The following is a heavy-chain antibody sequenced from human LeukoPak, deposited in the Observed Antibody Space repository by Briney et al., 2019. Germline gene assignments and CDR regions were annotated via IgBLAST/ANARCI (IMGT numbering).Heavy chain of an antibody. CDR1: GFTFNTNA. CDR2: ISGRTGGT. J-gene: IGHJ4*02. D-gene: IGHD5-12*01. CDR3: AKCGNSGCHLIDY. V-gene: IGHV3-23*01. Sequence: GGSLRLSCAASGFTFNTNAMSWVRQAPGKGLEWVSAISGRTGGTYYADSVKGLFTISRDNSKSTLYLQMDSLRAEDTAVYYCAKCGNSGCHLIDYWGQGTLVTVSS.